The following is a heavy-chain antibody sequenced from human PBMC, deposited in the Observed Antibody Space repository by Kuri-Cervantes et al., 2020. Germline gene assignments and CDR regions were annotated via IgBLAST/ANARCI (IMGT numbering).Heavy chain of an antibody. D-gene: IGHD3-10*02. CDR3: ARDLKAFPYVY. Sequence: SVKVSCKASGGTFSSYAISWVRQAPGQGLEWMGGIIPIFGTANYAQKFQGRVTITADKSTSTAYMELSSLRSDDTAVYYCARDLKAFPYVYWGQGTLVTVSS. J-gene: IGHJ4*02. CDR1: GGTFSSYA. V-gene: IGHV1-69*06. CDR2: IIPIFGTA.